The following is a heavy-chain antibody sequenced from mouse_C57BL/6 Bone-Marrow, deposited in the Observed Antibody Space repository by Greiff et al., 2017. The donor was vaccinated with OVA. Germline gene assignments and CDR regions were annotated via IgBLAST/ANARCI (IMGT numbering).Heavy chain of an antibody. CDR2: LDPSDSYT. CDR1: GYTFPSYW. D-gene: IGHD2-12*01. Sequence: QVQLQQPGAELVMPGASVKLSCKASGYTFPSYWMHWVKQRPGQGLEWIGELDPSDSYTNYNQKFKGKSTLTVDKSSSTAYMQLSSLTSDDAAFYSCAREGYNYWSHYFDYWGQGTTLTVSS. CDR3: AREGYNYWSHYFDY. V-gene: IGHV1-69*01. J-gene: IGHJ2*01.